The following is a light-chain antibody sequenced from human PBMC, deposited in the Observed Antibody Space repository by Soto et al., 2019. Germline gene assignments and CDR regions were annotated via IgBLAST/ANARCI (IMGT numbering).Light chain of an antibody. J-gene: IGKJ1*01. CDR2: KAS. CDR1: QSISSW. Sequence: DIQMTQSPYTLSASVGDRVTITCRASQSISSWWSWYQQKTGKAPKLLIYKASSLESGGPSRFSGSGSGTEFTLTISSLQPDDFATYYCQQYNSYPTFGQGTKVEIK. CDR3: QQYNSYPT. V-gene: IGKV1-5*03.